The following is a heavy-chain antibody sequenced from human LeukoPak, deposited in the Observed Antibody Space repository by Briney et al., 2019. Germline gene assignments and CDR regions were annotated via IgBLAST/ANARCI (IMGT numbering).Heavy chain of an antibody. CDR1: GFTFSSYS. D-gene: IGHD1-26*01. CDR3: AKDLTGIVGATGAFDI. Sequence: GGSLRLSCAASGFTFSSYSMNWVRQAPGKGLEWVSSISSSSSYIYYADSVKGRFTISRDNAKNSLYLQMNSLRAEDTAVYYCAKDLTGIVGATGAFDIWGQGTMVTVSS. V-gene: IGHV3-21*01. CDR2: ISSSSSYI. J-gene: IGHJ3*02.